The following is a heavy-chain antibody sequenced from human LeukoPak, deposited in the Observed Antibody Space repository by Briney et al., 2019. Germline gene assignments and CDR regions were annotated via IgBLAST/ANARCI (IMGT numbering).Heavy chain of an antibody. CDR3: ARSKAAAGTSWFDP. D-gene: IGHD6-13*01. Sequence: SETLSLTCTVSGGSISSYYWSWIRQPPGKGLEWIGYIYYSGSTNYNPSLKSRVTISVDTSKNQFSLKLSSVTAADTAVYYCARSKAAAGTSWFDPWGQGTLVTVSS. CDR2: IYYSGST. V-gene: IGHV4-59*01. CDR1: GGSISSYY. J-gene: IGHJ5*02.